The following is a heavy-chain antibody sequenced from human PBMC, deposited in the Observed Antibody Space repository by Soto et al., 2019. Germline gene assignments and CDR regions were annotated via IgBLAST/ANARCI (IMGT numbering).Heavy chain of an antibody. Sequence: PSETLSLTCTVSGGSISSGDYYWSWIRQPPGKGLEWIGYIYYSGSTYYNPSLKSRVTISVDTSKNQFSLKLSSVTAADTAVYYCARDLESSSWYKGGGWFDPWGQGTLVTVSS. D-gene: IGHD6-13*01. J-gene: IGHJ5*02. CDR2: IYYSGST. CDR1: GGSISSGDYY. CDR3: ARDLESSSWYKGGGWFDP. V-gene: IGHV4-30-4*01.